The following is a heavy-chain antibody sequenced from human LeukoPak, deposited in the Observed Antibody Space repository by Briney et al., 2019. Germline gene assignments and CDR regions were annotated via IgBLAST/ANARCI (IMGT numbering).Heavy chain of an antibody. Sequence: GPTLVKPTQTLTLTCTFSDFSLSTPGMGVGWIRQPPGKALEWLAFIYYNDGKRYSPSLRSRLTITRDTSKNQVVLAMTNMDPVDTATYYCAHLVVTIDWRSYFDYWGQGALVTVSS. V-gene: IGHV2-5*01. CDR2: IYYNDGK. D-gene: IGHD3-9*01. CDR3: AHLVVTIDWRSYFDY. J-gene: IGHJ4*02. CDR1: DFSLSTPGMG.